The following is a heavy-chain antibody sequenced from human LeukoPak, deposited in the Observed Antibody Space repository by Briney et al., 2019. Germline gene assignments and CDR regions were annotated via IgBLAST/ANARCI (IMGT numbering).Heavy chain of an antibody. J-gene: IGHJ5*02. D-gene: IGHD3-22*01. Sequence: GRSLRLSCAASRFTFSDYYLSWIRQAPGKGLEWVSSISSSSSYIYYADSVKGRFTISRDNAKNSLYLQVNSLRDEDTAVYYCARKGDYDSSGYHNWFDLWGQGTLVTVSS. CDR3: ARKGDYDSSGYHNWFDL. CDR1: RFTFSDYY. V-gene: IGHV3-11*06. CDR2: ISSSSSYI.